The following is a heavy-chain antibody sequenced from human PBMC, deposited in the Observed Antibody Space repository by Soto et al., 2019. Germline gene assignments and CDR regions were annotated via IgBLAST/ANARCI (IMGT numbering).Heavy chain of an antibody. V-gene: IGHV4-34*01. CDR3: ARSGITMVRGVIRFLDY. J-gene: IGHJ4*02. CDR1: GGSFSGYY. D-gene: IGHD3-10*01. CDR2: INHSGST. Sequence: SETLSLSCAVYGGSFSGYYWSWIRQPPGKGLEWIGEINHSGSTNYNPSLKSRVTISVDTSKNQFSLKRSSVTAADTAVYYCARSGITMVRGVIRFLDYWGQGPLVTVSS.